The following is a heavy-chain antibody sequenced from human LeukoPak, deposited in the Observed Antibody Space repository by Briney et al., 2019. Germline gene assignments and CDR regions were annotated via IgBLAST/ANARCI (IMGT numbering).Heavy chain of an antibody. CDR2: ISGSGGST. CDR1: GFTFSSYA. V-gene: IGHV3-23*01. Sequence: GGSLRLSCAASGFTFSSYAMSWVRQAPGKGLEWVSAISGSGGSTYHADSVKGRFTISRDNSKNTLYLQMNSLRAEDTAVYYCAFWGGLDSSGYYLPHDAFDIWGQGTMVTVSS. J-gene: IGHJ3*02. D-gene: IGHD3-22*01. CDR3: AFWGGLDSSGYYLPHDAFDI.